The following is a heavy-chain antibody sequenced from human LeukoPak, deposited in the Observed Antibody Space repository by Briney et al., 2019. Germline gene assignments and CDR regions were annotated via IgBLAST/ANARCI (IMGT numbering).Heavy chain of an antibody. D-gene: IGHD3-10*01. CDR3: ARDYYGSGSYYWYYFDY. V-gene: IGHV4-34*01. CDR1: GGSFSGYY. CDR2: INHSGST. Sequence: PSETLSLTYAVYGGSFSGYYWSWIRQPPGKGLEWIGEINHSGSTNYNPSLKSRVTISVDTSKNQFSLKLSSVTAADTAVYYCARDYYGSGSYYWYYFDYWGQGTLVTVSS. J-gene: IGHJ4*02.